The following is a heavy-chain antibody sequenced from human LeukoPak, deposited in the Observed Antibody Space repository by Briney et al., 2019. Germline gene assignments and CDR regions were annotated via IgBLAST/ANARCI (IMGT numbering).Heavy chain of an antibody. CDR3: ARDRQWLGYNWFDP. J-gene: IGHJ5*02. CDR1: GFTFSSYS. D-gene: IGHD6-19*01. CDR2: ISSSSSYI. Sequence: PGGSLRLSCAASGFTFSSYSMNWVRQAPGKGLEWVSSISSSSSYIYYADSVKGRFTISRDNAKNSLYLQMNSLRAEDTAVYYCARDRQWLGYNWFDPWGQGTLVTVSS. V-gene: IGHV3-21*01.